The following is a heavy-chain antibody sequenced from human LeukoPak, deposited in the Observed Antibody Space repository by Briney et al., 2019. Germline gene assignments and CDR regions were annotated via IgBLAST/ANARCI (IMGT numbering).Heavy chain of an antibody. CDR2: ISAYNGNT. V-gene: IGHV1-18*01. CDR1: GYTFTNYG. J-gene: IGHJ5*02. CDR3: ARRATLIRAALVVPTVTREYNWFDP. D-gene: IGHD2-2*01. Sequence: ASVKVSCKASGYTFTNYGINWVRQAPGQGLEWMGWISAYNGNTNYAQKLQGRFTMTTDTFTTTAYMELRSLRSDDTAVYYCARRATLIRAALVVPTVTREYNWFDPWGQGTLVTVSS.